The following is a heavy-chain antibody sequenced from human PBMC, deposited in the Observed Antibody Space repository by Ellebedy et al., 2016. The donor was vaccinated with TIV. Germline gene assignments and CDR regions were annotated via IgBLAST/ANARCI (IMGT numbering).Heavy chain of an antibody. CDR3: ARELGGSGGSDFDY. CDR2: IWYDGTAK. V-gene: IGHV3-33*01. Sequence: PGGSLGLSCAASEFTFSTYHMHWVRQAPGKGLEWVAVIWYDGTAKFYAESVKGRFTISRDNSQNTLYLEMNSLRADDTALYYCARELGGSGGSDFDYWGQGTLVTVSS. J-gene: IGHJ4*02. D-gene: IGHD2-15*01. CDR1: EFTFSTYH.